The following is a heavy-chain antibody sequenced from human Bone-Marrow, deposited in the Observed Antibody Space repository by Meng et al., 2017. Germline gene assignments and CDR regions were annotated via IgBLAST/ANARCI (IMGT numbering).Heavy chain of an antibody. V-gene: IGHV3-30*04. Sequence: GESLKISCAASGFTFSSYAMHWVRQAPSKGLEWVAVISYDGSNKYYADSVKGRFTISRDNSKNTLYLQMNSLRAEDTAVYYCARDKAGPRGSYYFDYWGQGTLVTVSS. CDR3: ARDKAGPRGSYYFDY. D-gene: IGHD6-19*01. CDR1: GFTFSSYA. CDR2: ISYDGSNK. J-gene: IGHJ4*02.